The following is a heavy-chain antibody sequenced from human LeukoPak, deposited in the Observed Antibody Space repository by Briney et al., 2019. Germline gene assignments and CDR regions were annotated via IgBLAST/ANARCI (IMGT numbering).Heavy chain of an antibody. D-gene: IGHD2-21*02. CDR2: INSEGSST. CDR1: GFTFSSYW. J-gene: IGHJ4*02. V-gene: IGHV3-74*03. CDR3: ARAYCGGDCYSRAMDY. Sequence: PGGSLRLSCVASGFTFSSYWMHWVRQAPGKGLEWVSRINSEGSSTTYADSVKGRFTFSRDNAKNTLYLQMNSLRAEDTAVYYCARAYCGGDCYSRAMDYWGQGTLVTVSS.